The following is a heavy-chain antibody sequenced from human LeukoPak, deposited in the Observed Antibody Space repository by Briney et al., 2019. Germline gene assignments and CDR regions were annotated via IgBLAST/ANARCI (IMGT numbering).Heavy chain of an antibody. Sequence: SETLSLICTVSGGSISSSTHYWGWIRQPPGKGLEWMGSIYYTGSTYYNPSLRSRVTISVDTSKNQFSLKLSSVTAADTAVYYCARRGGSGYYSPFDSWGQGTLVTVSS. J-gene: IGHJ4*02. CDR2: IYYTGST. CDR3: ARRGGSGYYSPFDS. CDR1: GGSISSSTHY. V-gene: IGHV4-39*01. D-gene: IGHD3-22*01.